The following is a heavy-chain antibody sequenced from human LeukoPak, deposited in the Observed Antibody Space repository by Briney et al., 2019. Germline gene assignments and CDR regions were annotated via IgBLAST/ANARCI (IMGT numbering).Heavy chain of an antibody. V-gene: IGHV1-8*01. J-gene: IGHJ6*03. CDR3: ARGLGDRGVIRRPVYYYYMDV. Sequence: GASVKVSCKASGYTFTSYDINWVRQAPGQGLEWMGWMNPNSGNTGYAQKFQGRVTMTRNTSISTAYMELSSLRSEDTAVYYCARGLGDRGVIRRPVYYYYMDVWGKGATVTVSS. D-gene: IGHD3-10*01. CDR2: MNPNSGNT. CDR1: GYTFTSYD.